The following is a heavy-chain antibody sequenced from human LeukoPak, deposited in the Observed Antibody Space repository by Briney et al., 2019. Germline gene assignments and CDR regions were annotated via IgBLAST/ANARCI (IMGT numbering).Heavy chain of an antibody. V-gene: IGHV1-2*02. CDR1: GYTFTGYY. D-gene: IGHD3-16*01. Sequence: GASVKVSCKASGYTFTGYYMHWVRQAPGQGLEWMGWINPNSGGTNYAQKLQDRVTMTTDTSTSTAYMELRSLRSDDTAVYYCARGMYYDYLPPLDYWGQGTLVTVSS. J-gene: IGHJ4*02. CDR2: INPNSGGT. CDR3: ARGMYYDYLPPLDY.